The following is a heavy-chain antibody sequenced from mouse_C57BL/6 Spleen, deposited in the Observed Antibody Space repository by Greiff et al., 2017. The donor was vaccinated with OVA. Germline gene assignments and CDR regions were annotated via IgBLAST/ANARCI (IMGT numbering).Heavy chain of an antibody. D-gene: IGHD1-1*01. V-gene: IGHV1-42*01. CDR2: IPPITVGT. Sequence: VQLQQSGPELVKPGASVKISCKASGYSFTGYYMNWVKQSPEKSLEWLLSIPPITVGTTYNQKFKAKATLTVDKSSSTAYMQLKSLTSEDSAVYYCARDYVYFDYWGQGTTLTVSS. CDR3: ARDYVYFDY. J-gene: IGHJ2*01. CDR1: GYSFTGYY.